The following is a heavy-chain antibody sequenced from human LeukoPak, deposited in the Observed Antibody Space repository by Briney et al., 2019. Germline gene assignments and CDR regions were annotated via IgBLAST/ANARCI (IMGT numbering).Heavy chain of an antibody. Sequence: SETLSLTCTVSGGSISSYYWSWIRQPPGKGLEWIGYIYYSGSTNYNPSLKSRVTISVDTSKNQFSLKLSSVTAADTAVYYCAKIGLANAFDIWGQGTMVTVSS. CDR2: IYYSGST. V-gene: IGHV4-59*01. J-gene: IGHJ3*02. CDR1: GGSISSYY. CDR3: AKIGLANAFDI. D-gene: IGHD6-19*01.